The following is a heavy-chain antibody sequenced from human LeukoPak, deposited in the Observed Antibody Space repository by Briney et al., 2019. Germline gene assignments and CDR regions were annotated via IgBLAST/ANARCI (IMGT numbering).Heavy chain of an antibody. D-gene: IGHD1-26*01. CDR1: VFTFSSYW. CDR3: ARSQGALNY. V-gene: IGHV3-74*01. CDR2: INSDGSSR. Sequence: QPGVSLTLSCAASVFTFSSYWMHWVRQAPGKGLVWVSRINSDGSSRSYADSVKGRFTISRDNAKNTLYLQMNSLRAEDTAVYYCARSQGALNYWGQGTLVTVSS. J-gene: IGHJ4*02.